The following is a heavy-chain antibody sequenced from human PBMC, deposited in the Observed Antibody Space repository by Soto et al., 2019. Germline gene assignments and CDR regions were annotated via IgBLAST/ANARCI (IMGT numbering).Heavy chain of an antibody. CDR1: GFTFNSLG. CDR2: ISKDGNSK. V-gene: IGHV3-30*18. Sequence: QVQLVESGGGVVQPGRSLRLSCAASGFTFNSLGMHWVRQAPGKGLEWVAIISKDGNSKYYADSVKGRFTISRDNSKNTLDLQLNSLTSEDTALYYCAKELGDSGDFPLDYWGQGTLVTVSS. D-gene: IGHD2-21*01. CDR3: AKELGDSGDFPLDY. J-gene: IGHJ4*02.